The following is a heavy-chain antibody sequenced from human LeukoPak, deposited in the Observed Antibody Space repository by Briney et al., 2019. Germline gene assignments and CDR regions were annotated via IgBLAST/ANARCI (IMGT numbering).Heavy chain of an antibody. Sequence: ASVKVSCKASGYTFTSYDINWVRQATGQGLEWMGWMNPNSGNTGYAQKFQGRVTMTRNTSISTAYMELSSLRSEDTAVYYCAAAEKYYDILTGYYNPYGMDVWGQGTTVTVSS. J-gene: IGHJ6*02. V-gene: IGHV1-8*01. CDR1: GYTFTSYD. CDR3: AAAEKYYDILTGYYNPYGMDV. CDR2: MNPNSGNT. D-gene: IGHD3-9*01.